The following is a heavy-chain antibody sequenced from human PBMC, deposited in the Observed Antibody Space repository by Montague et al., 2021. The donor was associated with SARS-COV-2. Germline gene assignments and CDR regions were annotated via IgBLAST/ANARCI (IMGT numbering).Heavy chain of an antibody. J-gene: IGHJ4*02. CDR1: GFTFSSCA. CDR2: IYSGGSST. CDR3: AKSRGIRYDSSGYYYPLDY. Sequence: SLRLSFSASGFTFSSCAMSWVRQAPGKGLEWVSVIYSGGSSTYYADSVKGRFTISRDNSKNTLYLQMNSLRAEDTAVYYCAKSRGIRYDSSGYYYPLDYWGQGTLVTVSS. D-gene: IGHD3-22*01. V-gene: IGHV3-23*03.